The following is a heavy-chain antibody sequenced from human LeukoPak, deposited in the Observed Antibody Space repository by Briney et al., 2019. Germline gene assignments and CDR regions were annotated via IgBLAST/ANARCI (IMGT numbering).Heavy chain of an antibody. D-gene: IGHD6-13*01. Sequence: ASVKVSCKASGYTFTDYYMHWVRQAPGQGLKWMEWINPNSGGTNYAQKFQGRVTMTTDTSISTAYMEVSRLRSDDTAVYYCARVRIGQQLDKYYYYAMDVWGQGTTVTVSS. V-gene: IGHV1-2*02. CDR2: INPNSGGT. CDR3: ARVRIGQQLDKYYYYAMDV. CDR1: GYTFTDYY. J-gene: IGHJ6*02.